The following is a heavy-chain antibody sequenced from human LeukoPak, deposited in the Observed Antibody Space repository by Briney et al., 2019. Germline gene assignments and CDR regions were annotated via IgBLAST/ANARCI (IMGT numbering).Heavy chain of an antibody. Sequence: SETLSLTCAVYGGSFSGYYWSWIRQPPGRGLEWIGEINHSGSTNYNPSLESRVTISVDTSKNQFSLKLSSVTAADTAVYYCARGPPPSYDFWSGYYEGYYFDYWGQGTLVTVSS. J-gene: IGHJ4*02. CDR2: INHSGST. D-gene: IGHD3-3*01. CDR1: GGSFSGYY. V-gene: IGHV4-34*01. CDR3: ARGPPPSYDFWSGYYEGYYFDY.